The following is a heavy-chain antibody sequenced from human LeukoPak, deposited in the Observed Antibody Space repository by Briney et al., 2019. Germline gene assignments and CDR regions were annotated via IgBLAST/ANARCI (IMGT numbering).Heavy chain of an antibody. CDR1: GFTFSSYA. J-gene: IGHJ5*02. CDR3: ARVIRAINWFDP. CDR2: ISGSGGST. Sequence: GGSLRLSCAASGFTFSSYAMSWVCQAPGKGLEWVSAISGSGGSTYYADSVKGRFTISRDKSKNTLYLQMNSLRVEDTAVYYCARVIRAINWFDPWGQGTLVTVSS. D-gene: IGHD3-16*02. V-gene: IGHV3-23*01.